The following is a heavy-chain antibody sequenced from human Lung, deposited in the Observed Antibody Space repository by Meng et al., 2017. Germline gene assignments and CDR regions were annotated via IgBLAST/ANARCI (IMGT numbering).Heavy chain of an antibody. J-gene: IGHJ4*02. Sequence: QVRLQQWGPGLLKPSDTLSLTCVVSGGSFSDYYWSWIRQPPGKGLEWIGEINHSGSTNYNPSLESRATISVDTSQNNLSLKLSSVTAADSAVYYCARGPTTMAHDFDYWGQGTLVTVSS. CDR2: INHSGST. V-gene: IGHV4-34*01. CDR1: GGSFSDYY. CDR3: ARGPTTMAHDFDY. D-gene: IGHD4-11*01.